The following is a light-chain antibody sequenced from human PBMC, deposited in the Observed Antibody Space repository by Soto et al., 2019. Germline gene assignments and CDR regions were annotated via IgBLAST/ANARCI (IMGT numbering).Light chain of an antibody. CDR2: GNS. J-gene: IGLJ2*01. V-gene: IGLV1-40*01. CDR1: SSNIGAGYD. CDR3: QSYDSSLSVV. Sequence: QLVLTQPPSVSGAPGQRVTISCTGSSSNIGAGYDVHWYHQLPGTAPKLLIYGNSNRPSGVPDRFSGSKSGTSASLAITGLQAEDEADYYCQSYDSSLSVVFGGGTKVTVL.